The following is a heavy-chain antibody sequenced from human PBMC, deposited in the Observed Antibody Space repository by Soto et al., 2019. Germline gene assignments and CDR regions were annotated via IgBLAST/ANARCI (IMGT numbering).Heavy chain of an antibody. Sequence: QVQLVQSGAEVKKPGSSVKVSCKASGGIFSTYAISWLRQAPGQGHEWMGGIIPLFGTPNYAQRFQGRVTITADESTSTAYMELSRLRSEAPAVYYWARARDDYGLVNYYNRIDFWGQRTLGTVSS. V-gene: IGHV1-69*01. CDR3: ARARDDYGLVNYYNRIDF. J-gene: IGHJ4*02. CDR2: IIPLFGTP. CDR1: GGIFSTYA. D-gene: IGHD3-10*01.